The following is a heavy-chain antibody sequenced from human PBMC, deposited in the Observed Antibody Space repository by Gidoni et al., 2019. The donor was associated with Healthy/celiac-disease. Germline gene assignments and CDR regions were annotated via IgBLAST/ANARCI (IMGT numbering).Heavy chain of an antibody. Sequence: EKKPGSSVKVSCKASGGTFSSYAISWVRQAPGQGLEWMGGIIPIFGTANYAQKFQGRVTITADESTSTAYMELSSLRSEDTAVYYCARGPPGELPQIPYYGMDVWGQGTTVTVSS. CDR2: IIPIFGTA. CDR1: GGTFSSYA. D-gene: IGHD1-26*01. V-gene: IGHV1-69*01. CDR3: ARGPPGELPQIPYYGMDV. J-gene: IGHJ6*02.